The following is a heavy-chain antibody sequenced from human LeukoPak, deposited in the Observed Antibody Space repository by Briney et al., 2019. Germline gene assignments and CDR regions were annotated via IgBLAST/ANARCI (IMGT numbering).Heavy chain of an antibody. CDR1: GYTFTGYY. CDR2: INPNSGGT. J-gene: IGHJ2*01. Sequence: RASVKVSCKASGYTFTGYYMHWVRQAPGQGLEWMGRINPNSGGTNYAQKFQGRVTITRDTSISTAYMELSRLRSDDTAVYYCARLPADVAQGPDWYFDLWGRGTLVTVSS. D-gene: IGHD2-15*01. CDR3: ARLPADVAQGPDWYFDL. V-gene: IGHV1-2*06.